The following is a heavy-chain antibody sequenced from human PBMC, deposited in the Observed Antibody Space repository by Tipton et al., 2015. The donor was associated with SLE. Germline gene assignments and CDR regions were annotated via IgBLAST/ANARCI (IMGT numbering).Heavy chain of an antibody. J-gene: IGHJ4*02. CDR2: IYSSGST. CDR3: ARALRSWDYFFDY. CDR1: GASMSIYK. Sequence: TLSLTCIVSGASMSIYKWSWIRQPPGKTLEWIGFIYSSGSTMYNPSLKSRVTASVDTSKNQFSLKLSSVSAADTAVYYCARALRSWDYFFDYWGQGTLVTVSS. V-gene: IGHV4-59*01. D-gene: IGHD4-17*01.